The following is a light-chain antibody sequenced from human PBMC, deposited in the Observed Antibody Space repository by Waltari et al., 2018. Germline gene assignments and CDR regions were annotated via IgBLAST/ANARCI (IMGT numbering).Light chain of an antibody. V-gene: IGLV1-47*01. CDR2: KHT. J-gene: IGLJ3*02. CDR1: SSNIGGNF. CDR3: AAWDDNLTGPL. Sequence: SVLTQPPSASGTPGQTVTIPCSGSSSNIGGNFVYWYQQLPGMAPQLLLYKHTPRPSGVPDRFSGSKSGTSASLAISGLRSDDEAEYYCAAWDDNLTGPLFGGGTKVTVL.